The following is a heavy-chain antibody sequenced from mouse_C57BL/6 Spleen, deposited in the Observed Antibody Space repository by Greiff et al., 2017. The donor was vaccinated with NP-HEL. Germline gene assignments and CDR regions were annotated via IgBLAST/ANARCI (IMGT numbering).Heavy chain of an antibody. CDR2: ISNLAYSI. V-gene: IGHV5-15*01. CDR1: GFTFSDYG. CDR3: ARQAGYYGNFDY. Sequence: EVKLMESGGGLVQPGGSLKLSCAASGFTFSDYGMAWVRQAPRKGPEWVAFISNLAYSIYYADTVTGRFTISRENAKNTLYLEMSSLRSEDTAMYYCARQAGYYGNFDYWGQGTTLTVSS. J-gene: IGHJ2*01. D-gene: IGHD1-1*01.